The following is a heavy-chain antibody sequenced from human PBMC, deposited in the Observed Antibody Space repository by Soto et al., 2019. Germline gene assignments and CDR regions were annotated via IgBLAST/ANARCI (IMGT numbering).Heavy chain of an antibody. CDR2: ISGYNGDT. J-gene: IGHJ6*02. CDR1: GYTFTRYG. V-gene: IGHV1-18*01. Sequence: QGQLVQSGPEVKKPGASVKVSCKASGYTFTRYGISWVRQAPGQGLEWMGWISGYNGDTNSAQKVQGRVTMTIATSTSTAYMELRSLTSDDTTTYYCTKKGQLPSYYSRMDVWGQGTTVTVSS. D-gene: IGHD1-1*01. CDR3: TKKGQLPSYYSRMDV.